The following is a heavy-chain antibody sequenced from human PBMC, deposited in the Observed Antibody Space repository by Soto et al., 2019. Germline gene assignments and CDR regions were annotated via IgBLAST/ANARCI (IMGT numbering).Heavy chain of an antibody. V-gene: IGHV1-69*06. D-gene: IGHD5-18*01. J-gene: IGHJ4*02. CDR1: GGTFSSYA. CDR3: ALIVDTAMVLDY. Sequence: QVQLVQSGAEVKKPGSSVKVSCKASGGTFSSYAISWVRQAPGQGLEWMGGIIPIFGTANYAQKFQGRVTITADKSTSTAYMELSSLRSEGTALYYCALIVDTAMVLDYWGQGTLVTVSS. CDR2: IIPIFGTA.